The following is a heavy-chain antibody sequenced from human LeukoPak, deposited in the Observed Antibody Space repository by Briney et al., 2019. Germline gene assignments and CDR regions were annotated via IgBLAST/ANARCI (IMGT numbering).Heavy chain of an antibody. J-gene: IGHJ4*02. CDR2: ISSISSYI. CDR1: GFSFSNYS. V-gene: IGHV3-21*01. Sequence: GGSLRLSCAASGFSFSNYSMNWVRQAPGKGLEWVSSISSISSYIYYADSVKGRFTISRDNAKNSLFLQLNSLRVEDAAVYYCVSKGGTSGWPTVFDYWGQGTLVTVSS. CDR3: VSKGGTSGWPTVFDY. D-gene: IGHD6-19*01.